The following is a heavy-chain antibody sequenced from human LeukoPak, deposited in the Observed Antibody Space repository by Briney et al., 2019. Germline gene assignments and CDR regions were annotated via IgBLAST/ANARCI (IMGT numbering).Heavy chain of an antibody. CDR3: ARVETGFEGYYYYMDV. V-gene: IGHV4-39*07. J-gene: IGHJ6*03. CDR2: IYHSGST. Sequence: PSETLSLTCTVSGGSISSSSYYWGWIRQPPGKGLEWIGSIYHSGSTYYNPSLKSRVTISVDTSKNQFSLKLSSVTAADTAVYYCARVETGFEGYYYYMDVWGKGTTVTVSS. D-gene: IGHD3-10*01. CDR1: GGSISSSSYY.